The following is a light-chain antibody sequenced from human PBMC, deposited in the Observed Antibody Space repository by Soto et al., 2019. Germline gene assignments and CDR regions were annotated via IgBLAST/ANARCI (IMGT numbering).Light chain of an antibody. CDR3: AAWDDSLNAL. CDR1: SSNIGRNI. J-gene: IGLJ2*01. Sequence: QSVLTQPPSASGTPGQRVTISCSGSSSNIGRNIVNWYQQLPGTAPKLLIYGNNQRPSGVPDRFSGSKSGTSASLAISGLQSEDEADYYCAAWDDSLNALFGGGTKLTVL. CDR2: GNN. V-gene: IGLV1-44*01.